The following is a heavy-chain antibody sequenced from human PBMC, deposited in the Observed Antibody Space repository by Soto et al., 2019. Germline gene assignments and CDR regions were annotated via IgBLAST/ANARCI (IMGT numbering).Heavy chain of an antibody. CDR3: ARGLTGGNWCYP. V-gene: IGHV1-8*01. J-gene: IGHJ5*02. D-gene: IGHD1-20*01. CDR1: GYTFTSYD. Sequence: ASVKFSCKASGYTFTSYDINWVRQATGQGLEWMGWMNPNSGNTDYAQKFQGRVTMTRNTSISTAYMELSSLRSEDTAVYYCARGLTGGNWCYPWGQGTLVTVCS. CDR2: MNPNSGNT.